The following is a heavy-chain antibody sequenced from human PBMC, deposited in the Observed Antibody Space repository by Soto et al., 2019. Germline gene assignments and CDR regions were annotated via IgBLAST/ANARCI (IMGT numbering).Heavy chain of an antibody. V-gene: IGHV3-21*01. D-gene: IGHD1-26*01. CDR3: AKEANSRSYPYYDC. CDR2: ISSSSSYI. CDR1: GFTFSSYS. Sequence: GGSLRLSCAASGFTFSSYSMNWVRQAPGKGLEWVSSISSSSSYIYYADSVKGRFTISRDNAKNSLYLQMNSLRAEDTAVYYCAKEANSRSYPYYDCWGQGTLVTVSS. J-gene: IGHJ4*02.